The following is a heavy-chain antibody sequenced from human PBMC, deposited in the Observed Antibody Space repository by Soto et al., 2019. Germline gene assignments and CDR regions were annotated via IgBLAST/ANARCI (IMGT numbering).Heavy chain of an antibody. CDR3: ARSPYSSGYYYAIDY. CDR2: INAGNGNT. Sequence: GASVKVSCKASGYTFTSYGISWVRQAPGQGLEWMGWINAGNGNTKYSQKFQGRVTITRDTSASTVYMDLSSLKSEDTAVYYCARSPYSSGYYYAIDYWGQGTQVTVSS. V-gene: IGHV1-18*01. D-gene: IGHD3-22*01. J-gene: IGHJ4*02. CDR1: GYTFTSYG.